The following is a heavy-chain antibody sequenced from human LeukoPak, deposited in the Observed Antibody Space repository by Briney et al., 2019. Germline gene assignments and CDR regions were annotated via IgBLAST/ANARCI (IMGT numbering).Heavy chain of an antibody. CDR2: IKQDGSEK. Sequence: GGSLRLSCAASGFTLSSYWMSWVRQAPGKGLEWVANIKQDGSEKYYVDSVKGRFTISRDNAKNSLYLQMDSLRAEDTAVYYCARVKGGSITFDYWGQGTLVTVSS. J-gene: IGHJ4*02. CDR3: ARVKGGSITFDY. D-gene: IGHD3-10*01. CDR1: GFTLSSYW. V-gene: IGHV3-7*01.